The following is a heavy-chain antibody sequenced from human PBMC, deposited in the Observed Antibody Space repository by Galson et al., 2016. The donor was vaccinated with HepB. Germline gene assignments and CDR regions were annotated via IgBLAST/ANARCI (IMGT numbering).Heavy chain of an antibody. D-gene: IGHD2-8*02. J-gene: IGHJ4*02. Sequence: SVKVSCKAAGGTFSNYAISWVRQAPGQGLEWMGGIMPLLGAANSAQKFQDRVTITADSTSTVYMELSSLTSEDTAVYYCAREPLIVLVVGSYYFDSWGQGTRVTVSS. V-gene: IGHV1-69*10. CDR3: AREPLIVLVVGSYYFDS. CDR1: GGTFSNYA. CDR2: IMPLLGAA.